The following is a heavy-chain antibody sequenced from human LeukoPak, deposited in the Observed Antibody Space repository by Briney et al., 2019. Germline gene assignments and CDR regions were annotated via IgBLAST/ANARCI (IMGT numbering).Heavy chain of an antibody. Sequence: GGSLRLSCAASGFTFSSYAMHWVRQAPGKGLEGVAVISYDGSNKYYADSVKGRFTISRDNSKNTLYLQMNSLRAEDTAVYYCARDPPPVTTPTPGDYWGQGTLVTVSS. CDR3: ARDPPPVTTPTPGDY. CDR2: ISYDGSNK. V-gene: IGHV3-30-3*01. J-gene: IGHJ4*02. CDR1: GFTFSSYA. D-gene: IGHD4-17*01.